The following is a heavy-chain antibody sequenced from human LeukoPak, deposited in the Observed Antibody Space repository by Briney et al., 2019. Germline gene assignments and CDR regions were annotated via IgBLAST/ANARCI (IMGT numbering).Heavy chain of an antibody. CDR3: ARGRKGGYDSSGYSVFDY. D-gene: IGHD3-22*01. Sequence: SETLSLTCAVYGGSFSGYYWSWIRQPPGKGLEWIGEINHSGSTNYNPSLKSRVTISVDTSKNQFSLKLSSVTAADTAVYYCARGRKGGYDSSGYSVFDYWGQGTLVTVSS. V-gene: IGHV4-34*01. CDR2: INHSGST. J-gene: IGHJ4*02. CDR1: GGSFSGYY.